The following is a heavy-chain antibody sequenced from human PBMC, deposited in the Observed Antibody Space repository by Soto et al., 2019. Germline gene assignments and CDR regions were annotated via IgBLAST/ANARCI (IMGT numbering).Heavy chain of an antibody. Sequence: QVQLQESGPGLVKPSGTLSLTCAVSGGSISSSNWWSWVRQPPGKGLEWIGEIYHSGSTNYNPSLKSRVTISVGKSKNRFSLKLSSVTAADTAVYYCARVGFSIIRRGYFQHWGQGTLVTVSS. CDR2: IYHSGST. D-gene: IGHD6-13*01. V-gene: IGHV4-4*02. J-gene: IGHJ1*01. CDR3: ARVGFSIIRRGYFQH. CDR1: GGSISSSNW.